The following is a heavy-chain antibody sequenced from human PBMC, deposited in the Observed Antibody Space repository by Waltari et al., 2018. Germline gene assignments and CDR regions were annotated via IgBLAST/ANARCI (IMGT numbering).Heavy chain of an antibody. J-gene: IGHJ4*02. CDR3: ARDRKWLAEQVDY. Sequence: EVQLVESGGGLVQPGGSLRLSCAASGFTFSDYWMTWVRQAPGKGLEGVANITPNGSEKRYVDSVKGRFTISRDNAENSLYLQMNSLRAEDTAVYYCARDRKWLAEQVDYWGQGTLVTVSS. D-gene: IGHD6-19*01. V-gene: IGHV3-7*03. CDR2: ITPNGSEK. CDR1: GFTFSDYW.